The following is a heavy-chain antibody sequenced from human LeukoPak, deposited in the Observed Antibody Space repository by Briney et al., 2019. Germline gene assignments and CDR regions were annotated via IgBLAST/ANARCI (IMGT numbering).Heavy chain of an antibody. CDR3: ARHRLEGDTFDI. D-gene: IGHD3-3*01. CDR1: GFTFSDYY. CDR2: IYYNGDT. J-gene: IGHJ3*02. Sequence: GSLRLSCAASGFTFSDYYMSWIRQPPGKGLEWIGSIYYNGDTYYSPSLMSRVTISVDTSRNQFALKLNSVTAADTAVNFCARHRLEGDTFDIWGQGTKVTVAS. V-gene: IGHV4-39*01.